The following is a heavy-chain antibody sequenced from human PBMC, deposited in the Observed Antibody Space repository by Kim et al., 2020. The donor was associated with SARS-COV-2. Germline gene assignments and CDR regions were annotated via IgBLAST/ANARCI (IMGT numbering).Heavy chain of an antibody. Sequence: SETLSLTCAVYGGSFSGYYWSWIRQPPGKGLEWIGEINHSGSTNYNPSLKSRVTISVDTSKNQFSLKLSSVTAADTAVYYCARDGGNSVGEYFQHWGPGTLVTVSS. V-gene: IGHV4-34*01. CDR1: GGSFSGYY. J-gene: IGHJ1*01. CDR3: ARDGGNSVGEYFQH. D-gene: IGHD2-21*02. CDR2: INHSGST.